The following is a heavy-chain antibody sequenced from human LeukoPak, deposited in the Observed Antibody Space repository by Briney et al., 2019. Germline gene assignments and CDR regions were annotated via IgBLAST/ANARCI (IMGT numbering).Heavy chain of an antibody. CDR2: ISYDGSNK. Sequence: PGGSLRLSCAASGFSFNSYAMHWVRQAPGKGLEWVAVISYDGSNKYYADSVKGRFTISRDSSKNTLHLQMNSLRAEDTTMYYCARDRRGYGSTPFDYWGQGTLVTVSS. J-gene: IGHJ4*02. D-gene: IGHD1-26*01. CDR3: ARDRRGYGSTPFDY. CDR1: GFSFNSYA. V-gene: IGHV3-30-3*01.